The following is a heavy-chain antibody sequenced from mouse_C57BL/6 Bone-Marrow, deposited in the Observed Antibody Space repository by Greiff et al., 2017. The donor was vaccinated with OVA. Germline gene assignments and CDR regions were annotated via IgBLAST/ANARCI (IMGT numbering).Heavy chain of an antibody. CDR1: GYTFTSYD. CDR2: IYPRDGST. CDR3: ARKNKSGSSTWFAY. D-gene: IGHD1-1*01. Sequence: QVQLKQSGPELVKPGASVKLSCKASGYTFTSYDINWVKQRPGQGLEWIGWIYPRDGSTKYNEKFKGKATLTVDTSSSTAYMELHSLTSEDSAVYFCARKNKSGSSTWFAYWGQGTLVTVSA. V-gene: IGHV1-85*01. J-gene: IGHJ3*01.